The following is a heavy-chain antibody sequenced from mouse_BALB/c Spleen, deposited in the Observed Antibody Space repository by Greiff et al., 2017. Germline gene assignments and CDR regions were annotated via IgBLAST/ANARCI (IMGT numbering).Heavy chain of an antibody. J-gene: IGHJ2*01. CDR1: GYSITSGYY. V-gene: IGHV3-6*02. D-gene: IGHD2-14*01. Sequence: VQLKESGPGLVKPSQSLSLTCSVTGYSITSGYYWNWIRQFPGNKLEWMGYISYDGSNNYNPSLKNRISITRDTSKNQFFLKLNSVTTEDTATYYCATAYYRYDGDYWGQGTTLTVSS. CDR2: ISYDGSN. CDR3: ATAYYRYDGDY.